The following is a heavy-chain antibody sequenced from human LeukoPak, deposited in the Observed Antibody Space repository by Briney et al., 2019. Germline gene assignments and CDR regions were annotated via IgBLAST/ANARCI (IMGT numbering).Heavy chain of an antibody. J-gene: IGHJ4*02. D-gene: IGHD2-15*01. V-gene: IGHV3-23*01. CDR2: IIGSGGST. CDR1: GVTFSGYA. CDR3: AKDGVVVVAANY. Sequence: PGGSLRLSCAASGVTFSGYAMSWVRQTPGKGLEWVSAIIGSGGSTYYADSVRGRFTISRDNSKNTLYLQMNSLRAEDTAVYYCAKDGVVVVAANYWGQGTLVTVSS.